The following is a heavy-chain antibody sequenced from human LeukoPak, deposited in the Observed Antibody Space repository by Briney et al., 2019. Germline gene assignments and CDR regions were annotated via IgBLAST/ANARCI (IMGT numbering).Heavy chain of an antibody. V-gene: IGHV3-7*01. D-gene: IGHD6-19*01. CDR2: IKQDGSEK. J-gene: IGHJ4*02. Sequence: PGASLRLSCAAPGFTFSSYWMSWVRQAPGKGLEWVANIKQDGSEKYYVDSVKGRFTISRDNAKNSLYLQMNSLRAEDTAVYYCARGLGGWPSDYCGQGTLVTVSS. CDR1: GFTFSSYW. CDR3: ARGLGGWPSDY.